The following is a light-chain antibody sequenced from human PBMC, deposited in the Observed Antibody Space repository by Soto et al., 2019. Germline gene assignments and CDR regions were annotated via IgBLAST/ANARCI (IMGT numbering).Light chain of an antibody. Sequence: DIVLTQSPGTLSLSPGERATLYCRASQSVSSNHLAWYQQKPGQAPRLLIYGASSRATGIPDRFSGSGSGTDFTLTISRLEPEDFAVYYCQQYGSSSITFGQGTRLEI. V-gene: IGKV3-20*01. J-gene: IGKJ5*01. CDR3: QQYGSSSIT. CDR1: QSVSSNH. CDR2: GAS.